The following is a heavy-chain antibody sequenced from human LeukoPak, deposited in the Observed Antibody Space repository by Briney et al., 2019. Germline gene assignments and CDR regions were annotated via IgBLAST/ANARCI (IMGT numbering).Heavy chain of an antibody. CDR2: INHSGST. CDR3: ARGFLAMY. Sequence: SETLSPTCAVYGGSFSGYYWSRIRPPPGKGLEWIGGINHSGSTNYNPPLKSRVTISVDTSKNQFSLKLSSVTAADTAVYYCARGFLAMYWGQGTLVTVSS. D-gene: IGHD2-2*01. CDR1: GGSFSGYY. V-gene: IGHV4-34*01. J-gene: IGHJ4*02.